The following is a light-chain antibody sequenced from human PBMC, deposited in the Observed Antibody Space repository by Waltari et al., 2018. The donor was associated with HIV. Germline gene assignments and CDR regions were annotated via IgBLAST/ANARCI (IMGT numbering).Light chain of an antibody. Sequence: QSVLTQPPSASGTPGQRVTISCSGRNSNIGSNSVNWYQQVPGTDPKLLIYSNKQRPSGVPDRFSGSKSGNSASLAISGLRSEDEADYYCAAWDDSRNGEVIFGGGTKLTVL. J-gene: IGLJ2*01. CDR2: SNK. CDR3: AAWDDSRNGEVI. CDR1: NSNIGSNS. V-gene: IGLV1-44*01.